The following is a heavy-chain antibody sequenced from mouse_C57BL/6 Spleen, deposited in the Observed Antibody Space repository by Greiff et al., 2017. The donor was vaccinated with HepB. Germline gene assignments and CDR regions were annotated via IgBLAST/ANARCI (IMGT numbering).Heavy chain of an antibody. V-gene: IGHV5-17*01. D-gene: IGHD1-3*01. CDR2: ISSGSSTI. Sequence: EVQVVESGGGLVKPGGSLKLSCAASGFTFSDYGMHWVRQAPEKGLEWVAYISSGSSTIYYADTVKGRFTISRDNAKNTLFLQMTSLRSEDTAMYYCARITLYYAMDYWGQGTSVTVSS. J-gene: IGHJ4*01. CDR1: GFTFSDYG. CDR3: ARITLYYAMDY.